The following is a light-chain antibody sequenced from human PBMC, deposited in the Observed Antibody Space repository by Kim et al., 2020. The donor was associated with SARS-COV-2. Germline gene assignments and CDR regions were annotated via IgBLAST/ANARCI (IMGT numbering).Light chain of an antibody. Sequence: QSITIACTGTSSDVGRYNYVSWYQQHPGKAPKLMIYDVSNRPSGVSNRFSGSKSGNTASLTISGLQAEDEADYYCSSYTSSSIPYVFGTGTKVTVL. CDR3: SSYTSSSIPYV. V-gene: IGLV2-14*03. CDR1: SSDVGRYNY. J-gene: IGLJ1*01. CDR2: DVS.